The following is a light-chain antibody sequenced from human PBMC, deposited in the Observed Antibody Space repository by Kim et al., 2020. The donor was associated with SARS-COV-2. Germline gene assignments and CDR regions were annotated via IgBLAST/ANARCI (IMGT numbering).Light chain of an antibody. CDR3: QQFANLPLT. CDR1: QDITNY. J-gene: IGKJ4*01. CDR2: DAS. V-gene: IGKV1-33*01. Sequence: DIQMTQSPSSLSASVGDRITITCQASQDITNYLNWYQQKLGKAPELLIYDASNLETGVPPRFSGSGSGTHFTFTISSLQPEDIATYYCQQFANLPLTFGRGTKVDIK.